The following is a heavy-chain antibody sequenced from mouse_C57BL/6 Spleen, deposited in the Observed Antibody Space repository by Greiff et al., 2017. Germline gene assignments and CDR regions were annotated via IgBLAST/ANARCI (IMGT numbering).Heavy chain of an antibody. V-gene: IGHV5-6*02. CDR3: ARRGLLLAMDY. CDR2: ISSGGSYT. CDR1: GFTFSSYG. Sequence: EVKLVESGGDLVKPGGSLKLSCAASGFTFSSYGMSWVRQTPDKRLAWVATISSGGSYTYYPDSVKGRFTISRDNAKNTLYLQMSSLKSEDPAMYYCARRGLLLAMDYWGQGTSVTVSA. D-gene: IGHD3-1*01. J-gene: IGHJ4*01.